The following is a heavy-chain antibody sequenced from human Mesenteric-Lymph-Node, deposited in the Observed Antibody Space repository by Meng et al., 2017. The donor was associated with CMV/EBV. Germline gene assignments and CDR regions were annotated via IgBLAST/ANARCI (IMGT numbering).Heavy chain of an antibody. Sequence: ASVKVSCKASGYSFATHGFTWVRQAPGQGLEWMGWITAYNGDRNYAQKFQGRVTMTTDTSTSTAYMELRSLRSDDTAVYYCARGYCSSSSCYPAGEFWGQGTLVTVSS. CDR1: GYSFATHG. J-gene: IGHJ1*01. V-gene: IGHV1-18*01. D-gene: IGHD2-2*01. CDR2: ITAYNGDR. CDR3: ARGYCSSSSCYPAGEF.